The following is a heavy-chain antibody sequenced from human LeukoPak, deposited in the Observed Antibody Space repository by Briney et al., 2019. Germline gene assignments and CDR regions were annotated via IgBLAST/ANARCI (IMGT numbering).Heavy chain of an antibody. Sequence: SETLSLTCTVSGGSVSSGSYYWSWIRQPPGKGLEWIGYIYYSGSTSYNPSLKSRVTISVDTSKNQFSLKLSSVTAADTAVYYCARDERWNWFDPWGQGTLVTVSS. V-gene: IGHV4-61*01. CDR2: IYYSGST. D-gene: IGHD2-15*01. J-gene: IGHJ5*02. CDR1: GGSVSSGSYY. CDR3: ARDERWNWFDP.